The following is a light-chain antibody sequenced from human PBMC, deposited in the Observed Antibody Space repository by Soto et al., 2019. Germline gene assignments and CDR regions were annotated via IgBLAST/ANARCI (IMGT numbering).Light chain of an antibody. CDR1: QSVSRR. CDR3: QHYGETPIT. V-gene: IGKV3-20*01. J-gene: IGKJ5*01. CDR2: GAS. Sequence: IVWTQSPGTLSLSPGGRATLSCRASQSVSRRLAWYQHRPGQSPRLLISGASMRASGVPVRFSGSGSGTDFTLTISRLEPEDFAVYYCQHYGETPITLGLGTRLEVK.